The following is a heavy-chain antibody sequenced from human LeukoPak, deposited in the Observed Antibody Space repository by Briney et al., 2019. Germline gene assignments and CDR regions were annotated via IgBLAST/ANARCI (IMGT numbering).Heavy chain of an antibody. CDR3: TRDLGLLWFGELLGFDY. CDR2: IRSKAYGGTT. J-gene: IGHJ4*02. D-gene: IGHD3-10*01. CDR1: GFTFGDYA. V-gene: IGHV3-49*04. Sequence: GGSLRLSCTASGFTFGDYAVSWVRQAPGKGLEWVGFIRSKAYGGTTEYAASVKGRFTISRDDSKSIAYLQMNSLKTEDTAVYYCTRDLGLLWFGELLGFDYWGQGTLVTVSS.